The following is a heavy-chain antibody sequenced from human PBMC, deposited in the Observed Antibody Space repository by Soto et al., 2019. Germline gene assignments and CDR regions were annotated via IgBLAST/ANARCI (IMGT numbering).Heavy chain of an antibody. V-gene: IGHV1-18*04. CDR2: ISAYNGNT. J-gene: IGHJ6*02. CDR1: GYTFTGYY. CDR3: ARGGVRYSYGMDV. D-gene: IGHD5-18*01. Sequence: ASVKVSCKASGYTFTGYYMHWVRQAPGQGLEWMGWISAYNGNTNYAQKLQGRVTMTTDTSTSTAYMELRSLRSDDTAVYYCARGGVRYSYGMDVWGQGTTVTVSS.